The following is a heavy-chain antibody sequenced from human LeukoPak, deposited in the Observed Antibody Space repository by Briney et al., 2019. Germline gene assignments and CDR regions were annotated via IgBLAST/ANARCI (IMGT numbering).Heavy chain of an antibody. Sequence: GGSLRLSCAASRFTFSTYGMHWVRQAPGKGLEWVAFIRDDGSNKYYADSVKGRFTISRDNSKNTLYLQMNSLRAEDTAAYYCAKDEGFSGSGSYDHNNWIDPWGQGTLVTVPS. D-gene: IGHD3-10*01. J-gene: IGHJ5*02. CDR3: AKDEGFSGSGSYDHNNWIDP. CDR1: RFTFSTYG. V-gene: IGHV3-30*02. CDR2: IRDDGSNK.